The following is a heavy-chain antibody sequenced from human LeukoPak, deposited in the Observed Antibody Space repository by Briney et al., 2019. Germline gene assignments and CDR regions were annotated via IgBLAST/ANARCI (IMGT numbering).Heavy chain of an antibody. CDR1: GGSFSGYY. Sequence: SETLSLTCAVYGGSFSGYYWSWIRQPPGKGLEWIGEINYSGSTNYNPSLKSRVTISVDTSKNQFSLKLSSVTAADTAVYYCARLGSGRKHRIDYWGQGTLVTVSS. CDR2: INYSGST. J-gene: IGHJ4*02. D-gene: IGHD6-19*01. CDR3: ARLGSGRKHRIDY. V-gene: IGHV4-34*01.